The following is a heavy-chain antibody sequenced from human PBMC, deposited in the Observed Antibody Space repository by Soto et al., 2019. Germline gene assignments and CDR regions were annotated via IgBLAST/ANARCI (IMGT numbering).Heavy chain of an antibody. CDR2: FDPEDGET. D-gene: IGHD5-12*01. Sequence: APVKVSCKVSRYTPPEISMHLGRQAPGKGLEWMGGFDPEDGETIYAQKFQGRVTMTEDTSTDTAYMELSSLRSEDTAVYYCAKIVATDGMDVWGQGTTVTVSS. CDR3: AKIVATDGMDV. V-gene: IGHV1-24*01. CDR1: RYTPPEIS. J-gene: IGHJ6*02.